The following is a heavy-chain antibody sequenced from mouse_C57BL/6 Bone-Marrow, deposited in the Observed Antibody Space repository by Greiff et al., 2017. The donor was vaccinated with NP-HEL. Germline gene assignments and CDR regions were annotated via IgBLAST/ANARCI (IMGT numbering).Heavy chain of an antibody. CDR3: AKGFSYDFAY. Sequence: EVQLQQSGPELVKPGASVKISCKASGYSFTGYYMPWVKQSHGHSLDWIGYIYPDNGVSSYNQKFKGKATLTVDTSSSTAYMELRSLTSEDSAVYDCAKGFSYDFAYWGQGTLVTVSA. CDR1: GYSFTGYY. J-gene: IGHJ3*01. V-gene: IGHV1-31*01. D-gene: IGHD2-3*01. CDR2: IYPDNGVS.